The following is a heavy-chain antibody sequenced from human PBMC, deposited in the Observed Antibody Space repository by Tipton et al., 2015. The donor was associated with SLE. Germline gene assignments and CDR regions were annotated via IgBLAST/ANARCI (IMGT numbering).Heavy chain of an antibody. CDR1: GDSINNYY. CDR2: ISGSGGST. Sequence: TLSLTCTVSGDSINNYYWSWIRQPPGKGLEWVSAISGSGGSTYYADSVKGRFTISRDNAKNTLYLQMNSLRAEDTAVYYCGTTTTDYGMDVWGQGTTVTVSS. V-gene: IGHV3-23*01. D-gene: IGHD2/OR15-2a*01. CDR3: GTTTTDYGMDV. J-gene: IGHJ6*02.